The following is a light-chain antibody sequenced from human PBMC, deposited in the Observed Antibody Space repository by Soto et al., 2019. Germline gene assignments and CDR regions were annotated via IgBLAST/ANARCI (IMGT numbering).Light chain of an antibody. CDR2: GAS. Sequence: EMVMTQSPATLSVSPGERATLSCRASQNLSRNLAWYQQQPGQSPRLLIYGASTRATGIPARFSGSGSGTDFTLTISSLQSEDFPVYYCQQYDRRPHTFGQGTKLDIK. V-gene: IGKV3-15*01. J-gene: IGKJ2*01. CDR3: QQYDRRPHT. CDR1: QNLSRN.